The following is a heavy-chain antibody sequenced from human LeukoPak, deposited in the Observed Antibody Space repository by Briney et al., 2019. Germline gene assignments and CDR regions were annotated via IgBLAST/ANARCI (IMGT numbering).Heavy chain of an antibody. D-gene: IGHD4-17*01. Sequence: GGSLRLSCSASGFTFSSYAMHWVRQAPGKGLEWVSYISSSSSYTNYADSVKGRFTISRDNAKNSLYLQMNSLRAEDTAVYYCARGGDYGDPFDYWGQGTLVTVSS. CDR1: GFTFSSYA. CDR2: ISSSSSYT. CDR3: ARGGDYGDPFDY. J-gene: IGHJ4*02. V-gene: IGHV3-21*05.